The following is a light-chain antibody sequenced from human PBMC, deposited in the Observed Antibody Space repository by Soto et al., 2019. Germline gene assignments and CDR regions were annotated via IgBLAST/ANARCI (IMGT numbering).Light chain of an antibody. CDR2: DAS. J-gene: IGKJ3*01. CDR1: QSISFSN. Sequence: EIVLTQSPGTLSLSPGESATLSCSTSQSISFSNLGWYQQKPGQAPRLLIYDASNRATGIPARFSGSGSGTDFTLTISSLEPEDFAVYYCQQRATWPPFTFGPGTKVDLK. V-gene: IGKV3-11*01. CDR3: QQRATWPPFT.